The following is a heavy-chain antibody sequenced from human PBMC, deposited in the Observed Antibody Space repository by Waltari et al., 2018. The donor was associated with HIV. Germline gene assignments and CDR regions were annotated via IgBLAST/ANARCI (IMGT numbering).Heavy chain of an antibody. J-gene: IGHJ4*02. CDR2: IRSRTYGGAT. D-gene: IGHD4-4*01. CDR1: GFSFGAFV. V-gene: IGHV3-49*03. CDR3: TRSSKLDY. Sequence: EVQLVEFGGGLVQPGRSLRLSCPGFGFSFGAFVVSWFRQAPGKGLEWFGLIRSRTYGGATEYAASGKGRFTISRDDLKSVAYLQMNSLKTEDTAVYYCTRSSKLDYWGQGTLVTVSS.